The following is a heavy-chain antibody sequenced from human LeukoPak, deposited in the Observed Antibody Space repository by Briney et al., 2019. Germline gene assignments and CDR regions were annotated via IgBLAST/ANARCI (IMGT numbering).Heavy chain of an antibody. CDR1: GGSVSSGSYY. CDR3: ARAPPMYCSGGSCYSGGVDY. J-gene: IGHJ4*02. D-gene: IGHD2-15*01. CDR2: IYYSGST. Sequence: PSETLSLTCTVSGGSVSSGSYYWSWIRQPPGKGLEWIGYIYYSGSTNYNPSLKSRVTISVDTSKSQFSLKLSSVTAADTAVYYCARAPPMYCSGGSCYSGGVDYWGQGTLVTVSS. V-gene: IGHV4-61*01.